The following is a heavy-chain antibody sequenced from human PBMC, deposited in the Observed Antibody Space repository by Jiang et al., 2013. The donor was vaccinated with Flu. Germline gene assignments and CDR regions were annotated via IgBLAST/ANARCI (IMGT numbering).Heavy chain of an antibody. CDR3: ARDLRGGLVAYDI. CDR2: INTNNGNP. Sequence: QSGSELKSPGASVKVSCKASGFTLSNYHMNWVRQTPGQGLEWMGWINTNNGNPTYAQGFTGRFVFSLDTSVNTAYLQISSLKAADTAMYYCARDLRGGLVAYDIWGQGTMVTVSS. V-gene: IGHV7-4-1*02. CDR1: GFTLSNYH. J-gene: IGHJ3*02. D-gene: IGHD3-16*01.